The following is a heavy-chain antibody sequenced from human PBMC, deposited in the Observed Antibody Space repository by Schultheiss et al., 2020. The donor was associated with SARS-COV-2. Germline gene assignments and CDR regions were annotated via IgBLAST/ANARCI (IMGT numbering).Heavy chain of an antibody. CDR3: ARIHPTVVTPAEDA. CDR2: ISGSGGST. Sequence: GGSLRLSCAASGFTFSSYAMSWVRQAPGKGLEWVSAISGSGGSTYYADSVKGRFTISRDNSKNTLYLQMNSLRPEDTAVYYCARIHPTVVTPAEDAWGQGTLVNVSS. V-gene: IGHV3-23*01. CDR1: GFTFSSYA. D-gene: IGHD4-23*01. J-gene: IGHJ4*02.